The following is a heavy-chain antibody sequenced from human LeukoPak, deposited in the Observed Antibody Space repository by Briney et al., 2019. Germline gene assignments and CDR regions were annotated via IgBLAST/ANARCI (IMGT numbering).Heavy chain of an antibody. Sequence: GGSLRLSCAASGFTFSSYTMNWVRQAPGQGLEWVSSISSGSGYIFYADSVKGRFTISRDNANNSLYLQMNSLRAEDTAVYFCARLNVDNCFDPWGQGTLVTVSS. CDR2: ISSGSGYI. CDR1: GFTFSSYT. J-gene: IGHJ5*02. CDR3: ARLNVDNCFDP. V-gene: IGHV3-21*01.